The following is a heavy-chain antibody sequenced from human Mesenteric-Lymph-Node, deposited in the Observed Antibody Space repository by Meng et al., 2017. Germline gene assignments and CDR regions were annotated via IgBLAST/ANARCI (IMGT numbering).Heavy chain of an antibody. CDR2: IKYSGTTT. CDR1: GGSLSDHY. V-gene: IGHV4-34*01. Sequence: SETLSLTCAVHGGSLSDHYWAWIRQPPGKGREWIGEIKYSGTTTNYNPSLKSSVTISRDTATNQVSLKLSSMTAADTAIYYCTRVDFRGDSYDSIGLGNWGQGTLVTVSS. J-gene: IGHJ4*02. CDR3: TRVDFRGDSYDSIGLGN. D-gene: IGHD3-22*01.